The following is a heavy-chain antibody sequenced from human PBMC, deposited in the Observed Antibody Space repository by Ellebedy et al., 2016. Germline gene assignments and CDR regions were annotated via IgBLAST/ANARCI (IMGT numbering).Heavy chain of an antibody. CDR2: TPPTGNT. CDR3: ARDSDTTTHYSNCDF. J-gene: IGHJ4*02. V-gene: IGHV3-66*01. CDR1: GFTVSTSY. Sequence: GESLKISCAASGFTVSTSYMSWVRQAPGKGLEWVSMTPPTGNTYYAYSVKGRFTISRDNSENMVYLQMDSLRAEDTAIYYCARDSDTTTHYSNCDFWGQGTLVTVSS. D-gene: IGHD2/OR15-2a*01.